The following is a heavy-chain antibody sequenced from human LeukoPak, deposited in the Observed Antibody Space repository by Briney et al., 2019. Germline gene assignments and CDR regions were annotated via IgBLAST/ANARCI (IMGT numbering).Heavy chain of an antibody. CDR3: AKNPPAAMQNYYYYYYMDV. J-gene: IGHJ6*03. Sequence: PGGSLRLSCAASGFTFSSYAMSWDRQAPGKGLEWVSAISGSGGSTYYADSVKGRFTISRDNSKNTLYLQMNSLRAEDTAVYYCAKNPPAAMQNYYYYYYMDVWGKGTTVTVSS. V-gene: IGHV3-23*01. CDR1: GFTFSSYA. CDR2: ISGSGGST. D-gene: IGHD2-2*01.